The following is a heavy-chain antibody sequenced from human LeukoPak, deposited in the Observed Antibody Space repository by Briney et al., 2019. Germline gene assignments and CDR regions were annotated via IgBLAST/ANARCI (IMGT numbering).Heavy chain of an antibody. CDR3: ARLGSDEYCSGGSCLDY. CDR1: GGSISSSSYY. Sequence: SETLSLTCTVSGGSISSSSYYWGWIRQPPGKGLEWIASIYYGGSTYYNPSLKSRVTISVDTSKNQFSLKLSSVTAADTAVYYCARLGSDEYCSGGSCLDYWGQGTLVTVSS. J-gene: IGHJ4*02. D-gene: IGHD2-15*01. CDR2: IYYGGST. V-gene: IGHV4-39*07.